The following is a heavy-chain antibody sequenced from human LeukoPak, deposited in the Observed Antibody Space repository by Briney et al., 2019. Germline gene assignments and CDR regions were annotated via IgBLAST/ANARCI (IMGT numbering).Heavy chain of an antibody. CDR2: IKADGGEK. J-gene: IGHJ4*02. CDR1: GFTFSTYW. CDR3: AKDIGDILYYFDY. V-gene: IGHV3-7*03. D-gene: IGHD2-15*01. Sequence: PGGSPRLSCAASGFTFSTYWMNWFRQTPGKGLEWVAKIKADGGEKDHVASVKGRFTISRDNAKNALYLQMNSLRPEDTALYYCAKDIGDILYYFDYWGQGTLVTVSS.